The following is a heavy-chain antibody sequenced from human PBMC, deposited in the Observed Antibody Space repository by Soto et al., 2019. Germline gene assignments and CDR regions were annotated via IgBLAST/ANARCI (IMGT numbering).Heavy chain of an antibody. Sequence: SVKVSCKASGGTFSSYTISWVRQAPGQGLEWMGRIIPILGIANYAQKFQGRVTITADKSTSTAYMELSSLRSEDTAVYYCAREPPTTSYYDFWSGSTGAFDIWGQGTMVTV. CDR1: GGTFSSYT. D-gene: IGHD3-3*01. J-gene: IGHJ3*02. V-gene: IGHV1-69*04. CDR3: AREPPTTSYYDFWSGSTGAFDI. CDR2: IIPILGIA.